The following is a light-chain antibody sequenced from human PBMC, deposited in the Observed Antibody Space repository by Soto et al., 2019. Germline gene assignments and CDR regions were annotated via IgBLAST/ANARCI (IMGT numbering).Light chain of an antibody. CDR2: DVS. CDR3: CSYAGSYPTLYV. CDR1: SSYVGGYNY. Sequence: QSLLTQPRSVSGSPGQSVTIACTGTSSYVGGYNYVSWYQQHPGKAPKLMIYDVSKRPSGVPDRFSGSKSGNTASLTIPGLQAEDEADYYCCSYAGSYPTLYVFGTGTKVTVL. V-gene: IGLV2-11*01. J-gene: IGLJ1*01.